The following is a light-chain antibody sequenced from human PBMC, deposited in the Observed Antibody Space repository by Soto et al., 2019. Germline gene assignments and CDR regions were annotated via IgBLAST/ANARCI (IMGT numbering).Light chain of an antibody. CDR1: QSVSSQ. V-gene: IGKV3-11*01. J-gene: IGKJ5*01. CDR2: DAS. Sequence: EIVLTQSPGTLSLSPGERATPSCRASQSVSSQLAWYQQKPGQSPRLLIYDASNRATGIPARFSGSGSGTDFTLTISSLEPEDFAVYYCQQRHAWPLTFGQGTRLEI. CDR3: QQRHAWPLT.